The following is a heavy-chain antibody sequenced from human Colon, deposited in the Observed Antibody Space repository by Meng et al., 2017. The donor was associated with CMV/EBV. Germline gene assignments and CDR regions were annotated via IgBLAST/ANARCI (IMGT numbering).Heavy chain of an antibody. CDR2: VLYDGSRK. CDR1: GFTFSDYG. CDR3: VKDQCRG. Sequence: GQWVEFGGGVAQPGGSLRLSCAASGFTFSDYGMHWLRQAPGKGLEWVAFVLYDGSRKYYGDSVKGRFSISRDNSKNTLYLQMNSLRADDTAVYYCVKDQCRGWGQGTLVTVSS. V-gene: IGHV3-30*02. J-gene: IGHJ4*02. D-gene: IGHD3-10*01.